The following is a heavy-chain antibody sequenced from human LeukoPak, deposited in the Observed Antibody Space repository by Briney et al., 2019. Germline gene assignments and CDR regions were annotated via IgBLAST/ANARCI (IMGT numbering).Heavy chain of an antibody. Sequence: SETLSLTCIVSNGSIGGNYWSWIRQPPGKGLEWIGYIYSSGSTNYNPSLKSRVTISVDTSKNQFSLKLNSVTAADTAVYYCASFSQLSGGYFQHWGQGTLVTVSS. V-gene: IGHV4-59*01. D-gene: IGHD2-2*01. CDR2: IYSSGST. CDR1: NGSIGGNY. CDR3: ASFSQLSGGYFQH. J-gene: IGHJ1*01.